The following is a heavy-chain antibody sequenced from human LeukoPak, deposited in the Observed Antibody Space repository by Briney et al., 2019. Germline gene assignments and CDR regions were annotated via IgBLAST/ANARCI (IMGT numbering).Heavy chain of an antibody. CDR2: ISGSGGST. D-gene: IGHD6-6*01. V-gene: IGHV3-23*01. Sequence: GGSLRLSCVPSGFTFTSSAMSWVRQAPGKGLEWVSAISGSGGSTSYADSVRGRFTISRDNSKSTLYLQMNSLRAEDTAVYYCANLVRSSSRDYWGQGTLVTVSS. CDR3: ANLVRSSSRDY. J-gene: IGHJ4*02. CDR1: GFTFTSSA.